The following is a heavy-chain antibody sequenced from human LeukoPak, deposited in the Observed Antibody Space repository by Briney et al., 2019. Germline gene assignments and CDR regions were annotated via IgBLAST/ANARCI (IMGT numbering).Heavy chain of an antibody. CDR2: IIPILGIA. Sequence: SVKVSCKASGGTFSSYAISWVRPAPGQGLEWVGRIIPILGIANYAQKFQGRVTITADKSTSTAYMELSSLRSEDTAVYYCARGPDGYNHLRFHYWGQGTLVTVSS. CDR1: GGTFSSYA. J-gene: IGHJ4*02. CDR3: ARGPDGYNHLRFHY. D-gene: IGHD5-24*01. V-gene: IGHV1-69*10.